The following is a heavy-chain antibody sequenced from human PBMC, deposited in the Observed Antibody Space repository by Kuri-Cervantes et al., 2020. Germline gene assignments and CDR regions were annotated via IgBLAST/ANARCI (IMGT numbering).Heavy chain of an antibody. V-gene: IGHV4-61*02. CDR2: IYTSGST. Sequence: SETLSLTCTVSGGSISSGSYFWSWIRQPAGKGLEWIGRIYTSGSTDYNPSLKSRVTISIDTSRNQFTVKLSFVTAADSAVYYCARATWPTYYFDYWGQGTLVTVSS. CDR1: GGSISSGSYF. CDR3: ARATWPTYYFDY. J-gene: IGHJ4*02.